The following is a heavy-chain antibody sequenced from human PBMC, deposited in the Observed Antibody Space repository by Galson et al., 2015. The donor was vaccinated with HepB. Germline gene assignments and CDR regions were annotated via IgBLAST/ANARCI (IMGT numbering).Heavy chain of an antibody. CDR1: GYTFTGYY. CDR2: INPNSGGT. D-gene: IGHD3-10*01. J-gene: IGHJ6*02. V-gene: IGHV1-2*02. Sequence: SVKVSCKASGYTFTGYYMHWVRQAPGQGLEWMGWINPNSGGTNYAQKFQGRVTMTRDTSISTAYMELSRLRSDDTAVYYCASGGRTMVRGVSFYLDVWGQGTTVTVSS. CDR3: ASGGRTMVRGVSFYLDV.